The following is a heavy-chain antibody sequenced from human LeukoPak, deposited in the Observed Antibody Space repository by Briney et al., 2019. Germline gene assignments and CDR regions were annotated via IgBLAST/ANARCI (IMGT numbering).Heavy chain of an antibody. Sequence: PSETLSLTCTVSGGSISSSSYYWGWIRQPPGKGLEWIGSIYYSGSTYYNPSLKSRVTISVDTSKNQFSLKLSSVTAADTAVYYCASPRGSGSTNWFDPWGQGTLVTVSS. D-gene: IGHD3-10*01. CDR2: IYYSGST. J-gene: IGHJ5*02. CDR1: GGSISSSSYY. CDR3: ASPRGSGSTNWFDP. V-gene: IGHV4-39*01.